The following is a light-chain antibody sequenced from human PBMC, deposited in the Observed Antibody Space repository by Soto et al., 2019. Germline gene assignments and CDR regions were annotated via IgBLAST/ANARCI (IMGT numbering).Light chain of an antibody. J-gene: IGKJ1*01. CDR1: QDVSTW. Sequence: DIQMTQSPPSLSASVGDRVTITCRASQDVSTWLAWYQQKPGKAPKFLIYDASSLESGVPSRFSGSRSVTEFTLTISSLQPDDFATYYCQQYYSYPWTFGQGTKVDIK. CDR3: QQYYSYPWT. CDR2: DAS. V-gene: IGKV1-5*01.